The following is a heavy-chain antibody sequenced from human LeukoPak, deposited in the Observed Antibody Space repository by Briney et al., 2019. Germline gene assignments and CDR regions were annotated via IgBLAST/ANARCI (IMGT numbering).Heavy chain of an antibody. J-gene: IGHJ4*02. CDR1: GFTFSNHW. CDR3: ARGRRWLQPLDY. V-gene: IGHV3-7*04. CDR2: IKEGGGEL. Sequence: GGFLRLSCAASGFTFSNHWMSWVRQAPGKGLEWVANIKEGGGELNYVDSVKGRFTISRDNAKQSLFLQMNSLRVEDLGVYYCARGRRWLQPLDYWGQGTLVTVSS. D-gene: IGHD5-24*01.